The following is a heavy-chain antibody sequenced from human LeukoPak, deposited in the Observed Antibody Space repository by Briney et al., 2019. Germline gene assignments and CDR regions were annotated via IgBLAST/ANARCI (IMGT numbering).Heavy chain of an antibody. CDR1: GFLFANCN. Sequence: GGSLRLSCAVSGFLFANCNMIWVRQAPGRGLQWVSSITTTGTHTYYADSVKGRFTISRDNAKNSLYLQMSSLRAEDTAVYFCARGSQWANGVSDFWGQGILVTVSS. V-gene: IGHV3-21*01. CDR2: ITTTGTHT. CDR3: ARGSQWANGVSDF. D-gene: IGHD6-19*01. J-gene: IGHJ4*02.